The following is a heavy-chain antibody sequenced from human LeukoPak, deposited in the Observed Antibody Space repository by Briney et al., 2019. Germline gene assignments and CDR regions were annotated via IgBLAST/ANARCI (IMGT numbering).Heavy chain of an antibody. V-gene: IGHV1-18*01. CDR2: ISTYNGNT. D-gene: IGHD5-12*01. CDR1: GYTFTSYG. CDR3: ARNIVATTELDY. Sequence: ASVKVSCKASGYTFTSYGISWVRQAPGQGLEWMGWISTYNGNTNYAQKLQGRVTMTTDTSTSTAYMELRSLRSDDTAMYYCARNIVATTELDYWGQGTLVTVSS. J-gene: IGHJ4*02.